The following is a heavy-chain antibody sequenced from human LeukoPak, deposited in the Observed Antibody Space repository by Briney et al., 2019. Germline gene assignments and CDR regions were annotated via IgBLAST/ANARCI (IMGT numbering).Heavy chain of an antibody. CDR1: GGTFSSYA. V-gene: IGHV1-69*04. Sequence: ASVKVSCKASGGTFSSYAISWVRQAPGQGLEWMGRIIPILGIANYAQKFQGRVTITADKSTSTAYMELSSLRSEDTAVYYCARENQEDYYDSSGSQKKDWFDPWGQGTQVTVSS. J-gene: IGHJ5*02. CDR2: IIPILGIA. CDR3: ARENQEDYYDSSGSQKKDWFDP. D-gene: IGHD3-22*01.